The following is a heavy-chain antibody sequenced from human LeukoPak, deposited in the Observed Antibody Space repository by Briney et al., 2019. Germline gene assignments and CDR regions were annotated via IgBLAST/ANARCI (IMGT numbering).Heavy chain of an antibody. CDR3: ARGGYSHGYGAYFDY. V-gene: IGHV1-3*01. Sequence: ATVKVSCKASGYTFTSYAMHWVRQAPGQRLEWMGWINAGNGNTKYSQKFQGRVTITRDTSASTAYMELSSLRSEDAAVYYCARGGYSHGYGAYFDYWGQGTLVTVSS. J-gene: IGHJ4*02. D-gene: IGHD5-18*01. CDR1: GYTFTSYA. CDR2: INAGNGNT.